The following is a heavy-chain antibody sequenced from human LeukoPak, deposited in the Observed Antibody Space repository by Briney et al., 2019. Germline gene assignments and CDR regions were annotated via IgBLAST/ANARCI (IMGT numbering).Heavy chain of an antibody. J-gene: IGHJ4*02. CDR1: GYTFTNYD. Sequence: ASVTVSCMTSGYTFTNYDINWVRQATGQGLEWMGWMNPKSGNTGSAQRFQGRVTMTRDTSISTAYMELSSLRSEDTAVYYCARVWGAIDYWGLGTLVTVSS. D-gene: IGHD1-26*01. CDR2: MNPKSGNT. CDR3: ARVWGAIDY. V-gene: IGHV1-8*01.